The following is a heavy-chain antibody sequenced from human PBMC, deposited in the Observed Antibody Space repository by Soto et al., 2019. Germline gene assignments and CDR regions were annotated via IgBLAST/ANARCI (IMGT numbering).Heavy chain of an antibody. CDR3: ARDRVECSGGSRWRSLEDT. V-gene: IGHV1-46*03. Sequence: ASVKVSCKASGYTFTTYYMHWVRQAPGQGLEWMGIIDPSGGSTTYAQKFQGRVTMTRDTSTSTAYMELISLRSEDTAVYSCARDRVECSGGSRWRSLEDTWGQ. D-gene: IGHD2-15*01. CDR1: GYTFTTYY. J-gene: IGHJ5*01. CDR2: IDPSGGST.